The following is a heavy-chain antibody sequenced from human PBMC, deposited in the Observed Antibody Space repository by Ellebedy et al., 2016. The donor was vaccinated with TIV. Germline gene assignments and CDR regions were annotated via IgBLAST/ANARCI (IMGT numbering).Heavy chain of an antibody. CDR3: SRGWSTPDS. CDR1: GFPFSNYH. J-gene: IGHJ4*02. D-gene: IGHD2-15*01. Sequence: GESLKISCEASGFPFSNYHMNWVRQAPGKGLEWISYISSSRRTIYYADSVEGRFTISRDNAQDTLFLQMNSLRAEDTAVYFCSRGWSTPDSWGQGTLVIVSS. V-gene: IGHV3-48*01. CDR2: ISSSRRTI.